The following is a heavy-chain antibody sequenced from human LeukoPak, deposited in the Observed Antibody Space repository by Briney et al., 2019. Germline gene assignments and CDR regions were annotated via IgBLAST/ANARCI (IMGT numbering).Heavy chain of an antibody. CDR2: IKQDGSEK. D-gene: IGHD2-15*01. CDR3: AKGVGYCSGGSCQQFDY. CDR1: RFTFSSYA. V-gene: IGHV3-7*03. Sequence: GGSLRLSCAASRFTFSSYAMSWVRQAPGKGLEWVANIKQDGSEKYYVDSVKGRFTISRDNAKNSLYLQMNSLRAEDTAVYYCAKGVGYCSGGSCQQFDYWGQGTLVTVSS. J-gene: IGHJ4*02.